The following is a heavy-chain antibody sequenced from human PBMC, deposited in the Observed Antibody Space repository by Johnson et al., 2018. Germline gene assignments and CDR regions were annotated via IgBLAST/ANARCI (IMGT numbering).Heavy chain of an antibody. Sequence: VQLVQSGAEVKKPGESLKISCKASGYSFSTFWIGWVRQMPGKGLECMGIIYPGDSNTYHSPSFQGQVSISADKSISTAYLQWNSLKASDTATYYCARRGGRETAAGNDAFDIWGQGTMVTVSS. CDR1: GYSFSTFW. CDR3: ARRGGRETAAGNDAFDI. J-gene: IGHJ3*02. V-gene: IGHV5-51*03. CDR2: IYPGDSNT. D-gene: IGHD3-16*01.